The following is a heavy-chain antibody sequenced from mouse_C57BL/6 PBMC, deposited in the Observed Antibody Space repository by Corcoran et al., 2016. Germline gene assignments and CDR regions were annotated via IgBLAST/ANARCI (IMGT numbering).Heavy chain of an antibody. D-gene: IGHD2-4*01. Sequence: DVQLQESGPGLVKPSQSLSLTCSVTGYSITSGYYWNWIRQFPGNKLEWMGYISYDGSNNYNPSLKNRISITRDTSKNQFFLKLNSVTTEDTATYYCARDYYDYPYAMYYWGQGTSVTVSS. J-gene: IGHJ4*01. CDR2: ISYDGSN. CDR1: GYSITSGYY. V-gene: IGHV3-6*01. CDR3: ARDYYDYPYAMYY.